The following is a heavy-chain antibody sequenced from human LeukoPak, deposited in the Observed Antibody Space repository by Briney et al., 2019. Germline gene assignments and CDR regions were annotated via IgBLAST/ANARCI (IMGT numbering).Heavy chain of an antibody. Sequence: SQTLTLTCAISGDTFSSNGAAWNWSRQSPSRVLEWPGRTYYRYKLYNDYAVSVKSPISIDPDTSTNQFSLHLNSVTPEDTAVYYSARVHFGGEVNWFDPWGQGTLVTVSS. CDR3: ARVHFGGEVNWFDP. J-gene: IGHJ5*02. V-gene: IGHV6-1*01. CDR2: TYYRYKLYN. CDR1: GDTFSSNGAA. D-gene: IGHD4/OR15-4a*01.